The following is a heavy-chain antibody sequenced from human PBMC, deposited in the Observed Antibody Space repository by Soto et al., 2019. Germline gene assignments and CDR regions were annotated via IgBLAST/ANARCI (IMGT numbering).Heavy chain of an antibody. J-gene: IGHJ4*02. CDR3: ARVTGYIYGFPFDS. Sequence: SETLSLTCAVSGGSTRHSSYFWGWIRQPPGKGLEWVAYIYYSGSTSSYNPSLKSRLTISADTSKNQFSLRLTSVTAADTAVYYCARVTGYIYGFPFDSWGQGTLVSVSS. CDR1: GGSTRHSSYF. CDR2: IYYSGST. V-gene: IGHV4-61*05. D-gene: IGHD5-18*01.